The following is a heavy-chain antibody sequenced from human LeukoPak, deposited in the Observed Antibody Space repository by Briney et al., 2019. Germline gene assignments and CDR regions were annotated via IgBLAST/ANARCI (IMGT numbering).Heavy chain of an antibody. J-gene: IGHJ4*02. CDR1: GYTFTSYG. D-gene: IGHD6-19*01. CDR3: AQAVAGFYYFDY. V-gene: IGHV1-18*01. Sequence: ASVKVSCKASGYTFTSYGISGVRQAPGQGLEWMGWISAYNGNTNYAQKLQGRVTMTADTSTSTAYMELRSLRSDDTAVYYCAQAVAGFYYFDYWGQGTLVTVSS. CDR2: ISAYNGNT.